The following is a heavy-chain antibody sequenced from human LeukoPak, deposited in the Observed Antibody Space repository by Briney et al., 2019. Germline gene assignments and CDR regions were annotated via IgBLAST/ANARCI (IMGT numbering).Heavy chain of an antibody. CDR3: ASIFGTSTT. Sequence: TGGSLRLSCAASGFTFSSYEMNWVRQAPGKGLEWVSYISSSGSTIYYADSVKGRFTISRDNAKNSLYLQMNSLRAEDTAVYYCASIFGTSTTWGQGTLVTVAS. CDR2: ISSSGSTI. CDR1: GFTFSSYE. V-gene: IGHV3-48*03. D-gene: IGHD3-10*02. J-gene: IGHJ5*02.